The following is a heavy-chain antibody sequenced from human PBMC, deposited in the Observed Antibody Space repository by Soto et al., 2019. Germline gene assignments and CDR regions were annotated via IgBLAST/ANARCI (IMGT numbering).Heavy chain of an antibody. CDR1: GFTFSNYW. V-gene: IGHV3-7*03. Sequence: EVQLVESGGGSAQPGGSLRLSCVASGFTFSNYWMTWVRQAPGKGLEWVANIKRDGSEKYYADSVKGRFTFSRDNAKNSLYLQMNSLRVEDTAVYYCARDADYGLFDYWGQGTLVTVSS. CDR3: ARDADYGLFDY. D-gene: IGHD3-16*01. J-gene: IGHJ4*02. CDR2: IKRDGSEK.